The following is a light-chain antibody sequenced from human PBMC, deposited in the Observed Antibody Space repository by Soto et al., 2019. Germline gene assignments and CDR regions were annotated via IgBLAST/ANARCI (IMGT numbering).Light chain of an antibody. CDR3: QQYGVSPWT. Sequence: EVVLTQSPGTLSLSPGERATLSCRASQSIRSTYLAWYQHKAAQAPTLLISGASKRATGIPDRFSGSGSGTDFTLTISRLEPDDFAVYFCQQYGVSPWTFGQGTKVDIK. V-gene: IGKV3-20*01. CDR2: GAS. J-gene: IGKJ1*01. CDR1: QSIRSTY.